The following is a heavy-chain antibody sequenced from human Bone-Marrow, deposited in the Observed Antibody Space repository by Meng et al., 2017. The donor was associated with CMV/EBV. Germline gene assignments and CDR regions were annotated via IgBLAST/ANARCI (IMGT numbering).Heavy chain of an antibody. CDR3: ARDYYGSGSNRGFDY. CDR1: GGSISSYY. CDR2: MYYSGNT. Sequence: SQTLSLTCTVSGGSISSYYWSWIRQPPGKGLQWIGYMYYSGNTNYNPSLKSRVTISVDTSKNQFSLKLSSVTAADTAVYYCARDYYGSGSNRGFDYWGQGTLVTVSS. D-gene: IGHD3-10*01. V-gene: IGHV4-59*12. J-gene: IGHJ4*02.